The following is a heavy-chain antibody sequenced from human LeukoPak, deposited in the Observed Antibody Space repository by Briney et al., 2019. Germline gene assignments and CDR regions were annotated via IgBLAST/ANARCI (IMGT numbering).Heavy chain of an antibody. CDR3: AGSDLYSSS. CDR1: GGSISSHY. Sequence: SETLSLTCTVSGGSISSHYWSWIRQPPGKGLEWIGYIYYSGSTNYNPSLKSRVTISVDTSKNQFSLKLSSVTAADTAVYYCAGSDLYSSSWGQGTLVTVSS. V-gene: IGHV4-59*11. J-gene: IGHJ4*02. D-gene: IGHD6-13*01. CDR2: IYYSGST.